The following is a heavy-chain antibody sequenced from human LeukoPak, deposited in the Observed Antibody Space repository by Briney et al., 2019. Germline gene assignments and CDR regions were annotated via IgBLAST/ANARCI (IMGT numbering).Heavy chain of an antibody. V-gene: IGHV1-2*02. CDR1: GYTFTGYY. Sequence: ASVKVSCKASGYTFTGYYMHWVRQAPGQGLEWMGCINPNSGATNYAQKFQDRVTITRDTPISTAYMELSRLRSDDAAVYYCARGLRSGYYMDVWGKGTTVTVPS. J-gene: IGHJ6*03. CDR2: INPNSGAT. CDR3: ARGLRSGYYMDV. D-gene: IGHD2-8*01.